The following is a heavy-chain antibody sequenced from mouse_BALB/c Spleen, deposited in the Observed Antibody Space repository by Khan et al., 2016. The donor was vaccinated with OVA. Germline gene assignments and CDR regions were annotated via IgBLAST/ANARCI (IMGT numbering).Heavy chain of an antibody. D-gene: IGHD3-1*01. Sequence: QVQLKQSGAELVKPGASVKMSCKASGYTFTSYTMHWVKQRPEQGLEWIGYINPSSGYTKYNQKFKDKATLTADKSSCTAYMQLSSLTSEDSAVYYCARKSTRASYWGQGTTLTVSS. CDR3: ARKSTRASY. J-gene: IGHJ2*01. CDR1: GYTFTSYT. CDR2: INPSSGYT. V-gene: IGHV1-4*01.